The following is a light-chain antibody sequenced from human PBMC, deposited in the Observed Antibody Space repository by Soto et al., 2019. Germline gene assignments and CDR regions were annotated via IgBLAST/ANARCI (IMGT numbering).Light chain of an antibody. V-gene: IGLV1-51*01. J-gene: IGLJ1*01. CDR1: RSNIGVNY. Sequence: QSVLTQPPSVSAAPGQKVTISCSGTRSNIGVNYVSWYQQPVPGTVPKLLSYENDQRPSGIPDRFSASKSGTTATLDITGLQTGDEADYYCATWDTSLSGAVFGSGTKLTVL. CDR2: END. CDR3: ATWDTSLSGAV.